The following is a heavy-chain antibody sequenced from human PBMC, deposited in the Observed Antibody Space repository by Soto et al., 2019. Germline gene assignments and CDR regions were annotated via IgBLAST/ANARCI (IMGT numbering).Heavy chain of an antibody. CDR3: AKVALVVAARDTWCDP. Sequence: EVQLLESGGGLVQPGGSLRISCAASGFTFSSYAMSWVRHAPGKGLEWVSAISDSGGSTYYADSVKGRFTISRDNANNALYAQRKSLRAEYTAVYYCAKVALVVAARDTWCDPWGQGTLVIVSS. CDR1: GFTFSSYA. D-gene: IGHD2-15*01. V-gene: IGHV3-23*01. J-gene: IGHJ5*02. CDR2: ISDSGGST.